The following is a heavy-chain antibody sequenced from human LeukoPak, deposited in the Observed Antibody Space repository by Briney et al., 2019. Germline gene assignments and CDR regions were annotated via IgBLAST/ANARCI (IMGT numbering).Heavy chain of an antibody. CDR1: KFTFTVYW. CDR3: ARGRTTDV. Sequence: GGSLRLSCSASKFTFTVYWMTWVRQAPGKGLEWVANIKQDGSEKYYVDSVKGRFTISRDNANNSLSQQMNSLRVEDTAVYYCARGRTTDVWGQGTTVTVSS. CDR2: IKQDGSEK. D-gene: IGHD4-11*01. V-gene: IGHV3-7*01. J-gene: IGHJ6*02.